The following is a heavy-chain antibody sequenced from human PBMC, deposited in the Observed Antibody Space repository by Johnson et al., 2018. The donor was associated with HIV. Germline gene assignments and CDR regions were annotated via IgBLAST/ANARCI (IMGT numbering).Heavy chain of an antibody. D-gene: IGHD4-17*01. CDR3: ARANSYGDYRAKAFDI. V-gene: IGHV3-30-3*01. CDR1: GFTFSSFA. J-gene: IGHJ3*02. Sequence: QVQLVESGGGLVQPGRSLRLSCSASGFTFSSFAIHWVRQAPGKGLEWVAVISYDGSDKYYADSVKGRFTISRDNSKNTLYLEMNSLRAEDTALYYCARANSYGDYRAKAFDIWGQGTMVTVSS. CDR2: ISYDGSDK.